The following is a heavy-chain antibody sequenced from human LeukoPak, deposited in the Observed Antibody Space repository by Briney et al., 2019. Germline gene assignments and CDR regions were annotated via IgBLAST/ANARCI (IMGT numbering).Heavy chain of an antibody. J-gene: IGHJ3*02. CDR2: IIPILGIT. CDR3: ARNSYYSDRSGSADAFNI. CDR1: RGTFSSYA. D-gene: IGHD3-22*01. V-gene: IGHV1-69*04. Sequence: SVKVSCKASRGTFSSYAIGWVRQAPGQGLEWMGRIIPILGITNYAQKFQGRVTITADKSTSTAYMELSSLRSEDTAVYYCARNSYYSDRSGSADAFNIWGQGTMVTVSS.